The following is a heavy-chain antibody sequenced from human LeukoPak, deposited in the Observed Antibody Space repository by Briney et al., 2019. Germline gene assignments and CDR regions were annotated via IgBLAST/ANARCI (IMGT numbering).Heavy chain of an antibody. CDR2: SRNKGNRYTS. V-gene: IGHV3-72*01. J-gene: IGHJ4*02. Sequence: WGSLRLSCAVSGFTFSEHYMDWVRQAPGQGQGRVGRSRNKGNRYTSDYAASVRSRFSVSRDESKNSLYMQMNSLKTEDTAVYYCARLTAHCYGDCYSDYFDSWGQGTLVTVSS. CDR3: ARLTAHCYGDCYSDYFDS. D-gene: IGHD2-21*02. CDR1: GFTFSEHY.